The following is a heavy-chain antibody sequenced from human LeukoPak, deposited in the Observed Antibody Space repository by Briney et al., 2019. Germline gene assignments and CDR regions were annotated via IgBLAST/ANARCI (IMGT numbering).Heavy chain of an antibody. J-gene: IGHJ4*02. CDR2: INSDGSST. D-gene: IGHD3-10*01. Sequence: GGSLRLSCAASGFTFSSYWMHWVRQARGKALVSVSRINSDGSSTNYADSVKGRFNISRDNAKNTLYLQMNSLRAEDTAVYYCAREGKGAEFDYWGQGTLVTVSS. CDR1: GFTFSSYW. V-gene: IGHV3-74*01. CDR3: AREGKGAEFDY.